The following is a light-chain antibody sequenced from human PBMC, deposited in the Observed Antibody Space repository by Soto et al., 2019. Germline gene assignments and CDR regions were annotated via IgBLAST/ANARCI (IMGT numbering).Light chain of an antibody. CDR1: QSVNGN. Sequence: EIVMTQSPATLSVSPGERATLSCRASQSVNGNLAWYQQKPGQAPRLLIYGASTRATAIPARFSGSGSGTEFTLTISSLQSEDFAVYYCQQYNDWPPRTFGQGTKVEIK. CDR3: QQYNDWPPRT. V-gene: IGKV3-15*01. CDR2: GAS. J-gene: IGKJ1*01.